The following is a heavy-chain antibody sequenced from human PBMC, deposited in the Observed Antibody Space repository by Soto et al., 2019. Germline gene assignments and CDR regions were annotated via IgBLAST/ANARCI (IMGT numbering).Heavy chain of an antibody. V-gene: IGHV1-18*01. CDR2: ITAYNGNT. CDR3: AREGPAPYYYYGMDV. J-gene: IGHJ6*02. Sequence: QVQLVQSGGEVKKPGASVKVSCKTSGYSFTTYGISWVRQAPGQGLEWMGWITAYNGNTNYAQKLRGRITMTTDTSTSTAYMELRSLRSDATAVYYCAREGPAPYYYYGMDVWGQGSTVTVSS. CDR1: GYSFTTYG.